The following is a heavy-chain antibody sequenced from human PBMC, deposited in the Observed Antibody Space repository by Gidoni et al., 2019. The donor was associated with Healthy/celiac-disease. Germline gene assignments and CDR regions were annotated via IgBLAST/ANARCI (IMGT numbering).Heavy chain of an antibody. CDR2: IIPIFGTA. J-gene: IGHJ1*01. V-gene: IGHV1-69*01. CDR1: GGTFSSYA. D-gene: IGHD2-21*02. Sequence: QVQLVQSGAEVKKPGSSVKVSCKDSGGTFSSYAISWVRQAPGQGLEWMGGIIPIFGTANYAQKFQGRVTITADESTSTAYMELSSLRSEDTAVYYCAREWPLTYCGGDCYLHSSSYFQHWGQGTLVTVSS. CDR3: AREWPLTYCGGDCYLHSSSYFQH.